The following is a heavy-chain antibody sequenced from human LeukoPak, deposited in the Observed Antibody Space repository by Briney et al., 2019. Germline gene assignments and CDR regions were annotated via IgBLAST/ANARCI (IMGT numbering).Heavy chain of an antibody. J-gene: IGHJ5*01. CDR2: VSYEGTIK. CDR3: AREKFDS. V-gene: IGHV3-30*14. Sequence: SGGSLRLSCAASGFAFSNFAMHWVRQAPGKGLEWVAVVSYEGTIKYYSDSAKGRFTISRDNSNSLISLQMNNLTTEDTAVYYCAREKFDSWGQGTLVIVSP. CDR1: GFAFSNFA.